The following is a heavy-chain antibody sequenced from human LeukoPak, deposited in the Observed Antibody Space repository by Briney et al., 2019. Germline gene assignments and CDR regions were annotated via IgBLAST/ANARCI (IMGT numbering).Heavy chain of an antibody. CDR2: IYYSGST. CDR3: ARLPFYDSSGY. V-gene: IGHV4-59*08. Sequence: SETLSLTCAVYGGSFSSYYWSWIRQHPGKGLEWIGYIYYSGSTYYNPSLKSRVTISVDTSKNQFSLKLRSVTAADTAVYYCARLPFYDSSGYWGQGTLVTVSS. D-gene: IGHD3-22*01. CDR1: GGSFSSYY. J-gene: IGHJ4*02.